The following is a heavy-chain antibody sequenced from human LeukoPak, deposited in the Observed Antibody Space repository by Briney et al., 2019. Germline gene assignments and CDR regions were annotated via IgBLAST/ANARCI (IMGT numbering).Heavy chain of an antibody. Sequence: GGSLRLSCAASGFTVSINYMSWVRQAPGKGLEWVSVIYSGGSTYHADPVKGRFTISRDNSKNTLYLQMDSLRAEDTAVYYCARVQSLDTAMFPYYYCYMDVWGKGTTVTVSS. CDR1: GFTVSINY. D-gene: IGHD5-18*01. J-gene: IGHJ6*03. V-gene: IGHV3-66*02. CDR2: IYSGGST. CDR3: ARVQSLDTAMFPYYYCYMDV.